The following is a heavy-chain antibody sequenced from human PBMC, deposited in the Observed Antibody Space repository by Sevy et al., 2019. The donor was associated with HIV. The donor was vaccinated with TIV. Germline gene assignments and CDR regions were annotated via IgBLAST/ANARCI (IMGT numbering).Heavy chain of an antibody. CDR1: GGSFSGYY. CDR3: ARLARAGTRGYYGSGSTTYFDY. D-gene: IGHD3-10*01. CDR2: INHSGST. V-gene: IGHV4-34*01. Sequence: SETLSLTCAVYGGSFSGYYWSWIRQPPGKGLEWIGEINHSGSTNYNPSLKSRVIISVDTSKNQFSLKLSSVTAADTAVYYCARLARAGTRGYYGSGSTTYFDYWGQGTLVTVS. J-gene: IGHJ4*02.